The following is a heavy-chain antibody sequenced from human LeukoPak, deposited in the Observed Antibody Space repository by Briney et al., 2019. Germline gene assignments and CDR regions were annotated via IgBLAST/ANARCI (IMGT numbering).Heavy chain of an antibody. J-gene: IGHJ5*02. CDR1: GYTFPAYY. D-gene: IGHD6-13*01. V-gene: IGHV1-2*02. CDR3: SRGRGAAAAYWFDP. Sequence: ASVQVSCHTSGYTFPAYYIHWARQAPGQGLEWMGWINPNTGGTNYAQKFQGRVTLTRDTSIATIYMELSGLTSDDTAAYYCSRGRGAAAAYWFDPWGQGTQVTVSS. CDR2: INPNTGGT.